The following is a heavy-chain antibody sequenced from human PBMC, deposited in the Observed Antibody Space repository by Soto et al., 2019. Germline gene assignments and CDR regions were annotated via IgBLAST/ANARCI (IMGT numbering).Heavy chain of an antibody. D-gene: IGHD3-3*02. Sequence: PSETLSLTCAVSGGSISSGGYSWSWIRQPPGKGLEWIGYIYHSGSTYYNPSLKSRVTISVDRSKNQFSLKLSSLTAADTAVYYCARVSGAFDIWGQGTMVTVSS. CDR3: ARVSGAFDI. J-gene: IGHJ3*02. CDR1: GGSISSGGYS. V-gene: IGHV4-30-2*01. CDR2: IYHSGST.